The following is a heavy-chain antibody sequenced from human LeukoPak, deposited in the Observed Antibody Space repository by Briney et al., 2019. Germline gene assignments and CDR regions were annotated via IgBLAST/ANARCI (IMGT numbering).Heavy chain of an antibody. CDR3: ARQRSGYSSGWYYFDY. CDR2: INHSGST. Sequence: SETLSLTCAVYGGSFSGYYWSWIRQPPGKGLEWIGEINHSGSTNYNPSLKSRVTISVDTSKNQFSLRLSSVTAADTAVYYCARQRSGYSSGWYYFDYWGQGTLVTVSS. J-gene: IGHJ4*02. D-gene: IGHD6-19*01. CDR1: GGSFSGYY. V-gene: IGHV4-34*01.